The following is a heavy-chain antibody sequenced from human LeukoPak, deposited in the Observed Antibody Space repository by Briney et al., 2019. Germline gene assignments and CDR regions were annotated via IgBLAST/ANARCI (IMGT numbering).Heavy chain of an antibody. J-gene: IGHJ4*02. CDR1: GYILTGYY. Sequence: GASVKVSCEASGYILTGYYMHWVRQAPGQGLEGMGWINPNSGGTNYAQKFQGRVTMTRDTSISTAYMELSRLRSDDTAVYYCARDRGSKPRTYSYGFDYWGQGTLVTVSS. CDR3: ARDRGSKPRTYSYGFDY. CDR2: INPNSGGT. V-gene: IGHV1-2*02. D-gene: IGHD5-18*01.